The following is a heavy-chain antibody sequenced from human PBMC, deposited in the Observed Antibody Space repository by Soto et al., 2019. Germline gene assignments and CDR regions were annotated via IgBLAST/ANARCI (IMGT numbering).Heavy chain of an antibody. V-gene: IGHV3-21*01. CDR1: GFTFSSYS. J-gene: IGHJ6*02. Sequence: EVPLVESGGGLVKPGGSLRLSCAASGFTFSSYSMNWVRQAPGKGLEWVSSISSSSSYIYYADSVKGRFTISRDNAKNSLYLQMNSLRAEDTAVYYCARVEENYYDSSESYYYYYGMDVWGQGTTVTVSS. D-gene: IGHD3-22*01. CDR3: ARVEENYYDSSESYYYYYGMDV. CDR2: ISSSSSYI.